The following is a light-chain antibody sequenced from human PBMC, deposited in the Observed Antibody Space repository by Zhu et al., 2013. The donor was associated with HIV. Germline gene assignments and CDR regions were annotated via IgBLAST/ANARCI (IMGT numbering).Light chain of an antibody. V-gene: IGLV1-44*01. CDR2: NNN. CDR1: SSNIGSNT. J-gene: IGLJ1*01. CDR3: AAWDDSLNGFV. Sequence: QSVLTQPPSASGTPGQRVTISCSGSSSNIGSNTVNWYQHLPGTPPKLLIYNNNQRPSGVPDRFSGSKSGTSASLAISGLQSEDEADYYCAAWDDSLNGFVFGTGTKVTVL.